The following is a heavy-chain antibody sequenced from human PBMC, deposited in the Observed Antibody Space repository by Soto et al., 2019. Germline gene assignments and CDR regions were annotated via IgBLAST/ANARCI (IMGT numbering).Heavy chain of an antibody. CDR2: ISTGNSNT. CDR3: ASGHCSGDCYSDY. J-gene: IGHJ4*02. Sequence: ASVKVSCKASGYTFTNYPMHWVRQAPGQGLEWLGWISTGNSNTKCSQKFQGRVTITWDTSASTTYIELSSLRSEDTAVYYCASGHCSGDCYSDYWGQGTLVTVSS. CDR1: GYTFTNYP. V-gene: IGHV1-3*04. D-gene: IGHD2-15*01.